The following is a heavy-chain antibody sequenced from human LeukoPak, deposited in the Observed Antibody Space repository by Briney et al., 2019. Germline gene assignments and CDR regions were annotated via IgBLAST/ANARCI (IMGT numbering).Heavy chain of an antibody. V-gene: IGHV1-2*02. J-gene: IGHJ5*02. CDR1: GYTFTGYY. Sequence: GASVKVSCKASGYTFTGYYMHWVRQAPGQGLEWMGWINPNSGGTNYAQKFQGRVTMTRDTSISTAYMELSRLRSDDTAVYYCARGVVVVAAKSPNWFDPWGQGTLVTVSS. CDR2: INPNSGGT. CDR3: ARGVVVVAAKSPNWFDP. D-gene: IGHD2-15*01.